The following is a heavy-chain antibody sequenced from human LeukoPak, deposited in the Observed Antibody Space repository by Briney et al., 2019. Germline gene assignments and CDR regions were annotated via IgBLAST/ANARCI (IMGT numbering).Heavy chain of an antibody. J-gene: IGHJ3*02. V-gene: IGHV4-30-4*08. Sequence: SETLSLTCRVSDSSISSGDYYWSWIRQPPGKGLEWIGYIYYSGSTSYNPSLKSRVTISVDTSKNQFSLKVSSVTAADTAVYYCARVIRRDGYNYDGFDIWGQGTMVTVSS. CDR2: IYYSGST. D-gene: IGHD5-24*01. CDR3: ARVIRRDGYNYDGFDI. CDR1: DSSISSGDYY.